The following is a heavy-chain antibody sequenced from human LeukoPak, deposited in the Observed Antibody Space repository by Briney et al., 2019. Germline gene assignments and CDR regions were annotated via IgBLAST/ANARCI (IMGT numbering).Heavy chain of an antibody. V-gene: IGHV3-23*01. CDR3: AKMPCGGDCYYFDY. CDR1: GFTFSSYA. D-gene: IGHD2-21*02. J-gene: IGHJ4*02. CDR2: TSGSGGST. Sequence: GGSLRLSCAASGFTFSSYAMSWVRQAPGKGLEWVSATSGSGGSTYYADSVKGRFTISRDDSKNTLYLQMNSLRAEDTAVYYCAKMPCGGDCYYFDYWGQGTLVTVSS.